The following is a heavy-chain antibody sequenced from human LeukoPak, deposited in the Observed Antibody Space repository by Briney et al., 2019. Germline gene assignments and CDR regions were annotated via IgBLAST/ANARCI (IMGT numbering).Heavy chain of an antibody. D-gene: IGHD6-13*01. V-gene: IGHV1-69*13. CDR3: ARDPVAAAGTKWFDP. CDR2: IIPIFGTA. Sequence: ASVKVSCKASGGTFSSYAISWVRQAPGQGLEWMGGIIPIFGTANYAQKFQGRVTITADESTSTAYMELSSLRSEDTAVYYCARDPVAAAGTKWFDPWGQGTLVTVSS. J-gene: IGHJ5*02. CDR1: GGTFSSYA.